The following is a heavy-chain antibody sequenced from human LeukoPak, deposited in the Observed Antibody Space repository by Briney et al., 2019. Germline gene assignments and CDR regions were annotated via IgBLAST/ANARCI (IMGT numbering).Heavy chain of an antibody. D-gene: IGHD4-17*01. J-gene: IGHJ4*02. CDR3: ARRVGDYFDY. CDR2: ISPYSGDT. Sequence: GASVKVSCKASGYTFTNYGINWVRQAPGPGLEWLGWISPYSGDTNYAQKLQGRVTMTTDTSTNTAYMELRSLRSDDTAVYYCARRVGDYFDYWGQGTLVTVSS. CDR1: GYTFTNYG. V-gene: IGHV1-18*01.